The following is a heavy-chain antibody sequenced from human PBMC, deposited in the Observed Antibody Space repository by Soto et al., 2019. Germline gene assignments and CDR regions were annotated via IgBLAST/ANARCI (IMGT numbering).Heavy chain of an antibody. CDR1: GFSFSTYW. V-gene: IGHV3-7*05. CDR2: IKEDGGES. CDR3: AREKSILAAIGDI. D-gene: IGHD4-17*01. Sequence: GGSLRLSCAASGFSFSTYWMSWVRHAPGKPPEWLANIKEDGGESHYAESVEGRITISRDNGEDKLYPDIDYVIAEDTAMYYCAREKSILAAIGDIWGRGTLVTVSS. J-gene: IGHJ4*02.